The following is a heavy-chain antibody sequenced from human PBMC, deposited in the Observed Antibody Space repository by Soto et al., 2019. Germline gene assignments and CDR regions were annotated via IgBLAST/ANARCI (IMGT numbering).Heavy chain of an antibody. J-gene: IGHJ4*02. V-gene: IGHV1-18*04. D-gene: IGHD3-22*01. CDR3: ARDSRYYDSSGYYSPSVFDY. CDR1: GYTFTSYG. Sequence: ASVKVSCKASGYTFTSYGISCVRQAPGQVLEWMGWISAYNGNTNYAQKLQGRVTMTTDTSTSTAYMELRSLRSDDTAVYYCARDSRYYDSSGYYSPSVFDYWGQGTLVTVSS. CDR2: ISAYNGNT.